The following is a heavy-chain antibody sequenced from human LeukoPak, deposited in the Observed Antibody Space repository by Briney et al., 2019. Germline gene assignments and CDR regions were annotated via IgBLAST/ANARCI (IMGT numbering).Heavy chain of an antibody. CDR3: ARAGTTPNYYYYMDV. V-gene: IGHV4-61*02. J-gene: IGHJ6*03. CDR2: IYTSGST. Sequence: SQTLSLTCTVSGGSISSGSYYWRWLRQPAGTGLEWIGRIYTSGSTNYNPSLKSRVTISVDTSKNQFSLKLSSVTAADTAVYYCARAGTTPNYYYYMDVWGKGTTVTVSS. CDR1: GGSISSGSYY. D-gene: IGHD4-17*01.